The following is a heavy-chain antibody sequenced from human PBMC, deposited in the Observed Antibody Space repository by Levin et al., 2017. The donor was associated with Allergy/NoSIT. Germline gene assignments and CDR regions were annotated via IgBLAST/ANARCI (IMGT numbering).Heavy chain of an antibody. J-gene: IGHJ3*01. Sequence: GGSLRLSCAASGFTFSNAWMSWVRQAPGKGLEWVGRIKSKTDGGTTDYAAPVKGRFTISRDDSKNTLYLQMNSLKTEDTAVYYCTTSHREDSSGWYEASWGQGTMVTVSS. D-gene: IGHD6-19*01. V-gene: IGHV3-15*01. CDR2: IKSKTDGGTT. CDR3: TTSHREDSSGWYEAS. CDR1: GFTFSNAW.